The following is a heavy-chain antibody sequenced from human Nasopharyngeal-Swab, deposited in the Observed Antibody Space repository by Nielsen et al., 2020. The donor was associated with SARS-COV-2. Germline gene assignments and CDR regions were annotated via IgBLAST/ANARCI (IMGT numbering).Heavy chain of an antibody. CDR1: GGFISNYY. CDR2: IYYSGNT. CDR3: ARGRNGGPEGY. J-gene: IGHJ4*02. D-gene: IGHD4-23*01. Sequence: SETLSLSCTVSGGFISNYYWNWIRQTTGKGLEWIGYIYYSGNTNYNPSLKSRVTISVDTSKNQFSLKLSSVTAADTAVYYCARGRNGGPEGYWGQGTLVTVSS. V-gene: IGHV4-59*12.